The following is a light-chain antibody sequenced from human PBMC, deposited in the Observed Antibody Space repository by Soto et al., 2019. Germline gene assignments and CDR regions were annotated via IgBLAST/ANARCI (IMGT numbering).Light chain of an antibody. V-gene: IGKV3-15*01. CDR1: QSVSSN. CDR3: QQAASFPIT. CDR2: GAS. J-gene: IGKJ5*01. Sequence: EIVLTQSPATLSLSPGERATLSCRASQSVSSNLAWYQQKPGQAPRFLIYGASTRATGIPARFSGSGSGTDFTLTINSLQPEDFATYYRQQAASFPITLGQGTRLEIK.